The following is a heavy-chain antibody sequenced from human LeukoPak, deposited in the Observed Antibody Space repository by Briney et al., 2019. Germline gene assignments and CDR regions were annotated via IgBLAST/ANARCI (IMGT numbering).Heavy chain of an antibody. CDR2: ISWNSGSI. D-gene: IGHD4-17*01. V-gene: IGHV3-9*01. J-gene: IGHJ4*02. CDR1: GFTFDDYA. CDR3: AKANHYGDYLDY. Sequence: GRSLRLSCAASGFTFDDYAMYWVRQAPGKGLEWVPGISWNSGSIGYADSVKGRFTISRDNAKDSLYLQMNSLTAEDTALYYCAKANHYGDYLDYWGQGTLVTVSS.